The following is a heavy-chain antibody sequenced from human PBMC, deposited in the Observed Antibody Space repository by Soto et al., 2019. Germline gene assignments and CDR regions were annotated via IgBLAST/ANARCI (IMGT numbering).Heavy chain of an antibody. CDR3: VNGGPGERADAFDI. D-gene: IGHD7-27*01. Sequence: GGSLRLSCSASGFTFSSYAMHWVRQAPGKGLEYVSAISSNGGSTYYADSVKGRFTISRDNSKNTLYLQMSSLRAEDTAVYYCVNGGPGERADAFDIWGQGTMVTVSS. V-gene: IGHV3-64D*09. J-gene: IGHJ3*02. CDR1: GFTFSSYA. CDR2: ISSNGGST.